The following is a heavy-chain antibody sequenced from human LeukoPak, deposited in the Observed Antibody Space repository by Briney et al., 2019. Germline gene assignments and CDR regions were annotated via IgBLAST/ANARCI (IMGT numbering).Heavy chain of an antibody. CDR2: IYYSGST. J-gene: IGHJ3*02. CDR1: GGSISSGGYY. CDR3: GREMGDYYDSSGPAGFDVFDI. Sequence: SETLSLTCTVSGGSISSGGYYWSWIRQHPGKGLEWIGYIYYSGSTYYNPSLKSRITISVDTSKNQFSLKLSSVTAADTAVYYCGREMGDYYDSSGPAGFDVFDIGAKGKRVTFST. V-gene: IGHV4-31*03. D-gene: IGHD3-22*01.